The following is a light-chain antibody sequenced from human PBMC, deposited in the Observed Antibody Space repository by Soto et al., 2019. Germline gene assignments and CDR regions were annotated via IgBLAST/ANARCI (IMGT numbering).Light chain of an antibody. CDR3: LQYQSYWT. Sequence: AIQMTQSPSSLSASVGDRVTITCRASQGIRTELAWYQQKAGKAPQLLIYAASSLQSGVPSRFSGSGSGTDFTLTISSLQPEDFATYYCLQYQSYWTFGQGTKVEVK. J-gene: IGKJ1*01. CDR2: AAS. CDR1: QGIRTE. V-gene: IGKV1-6*01.